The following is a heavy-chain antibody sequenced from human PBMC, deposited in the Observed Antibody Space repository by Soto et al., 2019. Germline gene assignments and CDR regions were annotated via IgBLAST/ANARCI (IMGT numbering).Heavy chain of an antibody. J-gene: IGHJ4*02. CDR1: GGSISSSNW. Sequence: PSETLSLTCAVSGGSISSSNWWSWVRQPPGKGLEWIGEIYHSGSTNYNPSLKSRVTISVDKSKNQFSLKLSSVTAADTAVYYCARGRYYYDSSGYWGDWYYFDYWGQGTLVTVSS. CDR2: IYHSGST. V-gene: IGHV4-4*02. CDR3: ARGRYYYDSSGYWGDWYYFDY. D-gene: IGHD3-22*01.